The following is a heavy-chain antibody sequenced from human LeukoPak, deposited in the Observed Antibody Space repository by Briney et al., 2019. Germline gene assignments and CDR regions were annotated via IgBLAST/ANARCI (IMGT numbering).Heavy chain of an antibody. CDR3: ARIWLRAFDI. J-gene: IGHJ3*02. Sequence: GESLRISCKASGYSLTNYWIGWVRQKPGKGLDGMGVFSPAYSETRYSPSFQGQVTIAADKSISTAYLQWSSLKASDTAMYYCARIWLRAFDIWGQGTMVTVSS. CDR2: FSPAYSET. V-gene: IGHV5-51*01. D-gene: IGHD3-16*01. CDR1: GYSLTNYW.